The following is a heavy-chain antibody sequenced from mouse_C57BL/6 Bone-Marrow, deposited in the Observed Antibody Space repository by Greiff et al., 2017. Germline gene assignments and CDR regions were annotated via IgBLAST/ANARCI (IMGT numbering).Heavy chain of an antibody. D-gene: IGHD2-3*01. CDR3: ATIYDGYPYAMDY. CDR2: IYPGDGDT. Sequence: VKLVESGAELVKPGASVKISCKASGYAFSSYWMNWVKQRPGKGLEWIGQIYPGDGDTNYNGKFKGKATLTADKSSSTAYMQLSSLTSEDSAVYFCATIYDGYPYAMDYWGQGTSVTVSS. CDR1: GYAFSSYW. J-gene: IGHJ4*01. V-gene: IGHV1-80*01.